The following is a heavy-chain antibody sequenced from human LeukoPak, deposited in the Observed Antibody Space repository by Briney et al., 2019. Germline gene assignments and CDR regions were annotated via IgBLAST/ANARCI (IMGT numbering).Heavy chain of an antibody. V-gene: IGHV4-61*02. CDR3: ARGFTMIVVGGWFDP. J-gene: IGHJ5*02. CDR2: IYTSGST. D-gene: IGHD3-22*01. Sequence: SQTLSLTCTVSGGSISSGSYYWSWIRQPAGKGLEWIGRIYTSGSTNYNPSLKSRVTISVDTSKNQFSLKLSSVTAADTAVYYCARGFTMIVVGGWFDPWGQGTLVTVSS. CDR1: GGSISSGSYY.